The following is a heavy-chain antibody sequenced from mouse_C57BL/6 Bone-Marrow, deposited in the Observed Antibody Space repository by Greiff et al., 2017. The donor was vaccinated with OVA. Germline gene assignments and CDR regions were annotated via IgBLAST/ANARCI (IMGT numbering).Heavy chain of an antibody. CDR2: INPGSGGT. CDR3: AKAFYYSNYERFAY. CDR1: GYAFTNYL. J-gene: IGHJ3*01. Sequence: VQLQQSGAELVRPGTSVKVSCKASGYAFTNYLIEWVKQRPGQGLEWIGVINPGSGGTNYTEKFKGKATLTADKSSSTDYMQLSSLTSEDSAVYFCAKAFYYSNYERFAYWGQGTLVTVSA. D-gene: IGHD2-5*01. V-gene: IGHV1-54*01.